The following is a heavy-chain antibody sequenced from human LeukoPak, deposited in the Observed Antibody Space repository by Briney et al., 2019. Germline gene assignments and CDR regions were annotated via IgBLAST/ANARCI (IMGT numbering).Heavy chain of an antibody. V-gene: IGHV1-69*05. CDR1: GGTFSNYA. CDR3: ARGGGGHLEWLAVAAFDI. J-gene: IGHJ3*02. CDR2: IIPMFGTP. D-gene: IGHD3-3*01. Sequence: SVKVSCKASGGTFSNYAMNWVRQAPGQGLEWMGGIIPMFGTPNYAQKFQGRVTITTDESTSTGYVELRSLRSDDTAVYYCARGGGGHLEWLAVAAFDIWGQGTMVTVSS.